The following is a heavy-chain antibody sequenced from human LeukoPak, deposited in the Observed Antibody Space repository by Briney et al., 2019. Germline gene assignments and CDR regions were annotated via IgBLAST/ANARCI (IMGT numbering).Heavy chain of an antibody. Sequence: ASVKVSCKASGGTFSSYAISWVRQAPGQGLEWMGGIIPIFGTANYAQKLQGRVTMTTDTSTSTAYMELRSLRSDDTAVYYCARDGHSSSWYRNFDYWGQGTLVTVSS. CDR2: IIPIFGTA. V-gene: IGHV1-69*05. CDR3: ARDGHSSSWYRNFDY. CDR1: GGTFSSYA. D-gene: IGHD6-13*01. J-gene: IGHJ4*02.